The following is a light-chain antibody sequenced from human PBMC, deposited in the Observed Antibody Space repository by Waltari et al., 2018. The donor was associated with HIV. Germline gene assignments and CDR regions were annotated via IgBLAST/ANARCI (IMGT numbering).Light chain of an antibody. Sequence: DIVMTQSPDSLVVSLAERATINCKSSQSVLYSSNNKNYLAWYQQKPGQPPKLLISWASTRESGVPDRFSGSGSGTDFTLTISSLQAGDLAVYYCQQYYDTPWTFGQGTKVEIK. CDR1: QSVLYSSNNKNY. V-gene: IGKV4-1*01. CDR2: WAS. CDR3: QQYYDTPWT. J-gene: IGKJ1*01.